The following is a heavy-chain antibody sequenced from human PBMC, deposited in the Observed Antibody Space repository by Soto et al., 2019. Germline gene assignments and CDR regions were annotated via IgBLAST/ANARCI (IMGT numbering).Heavy chain of an antibody. V-gene: IGHV4-39*01. CDR1: GGSISRSSYY. Sequence: PSETLSLTGTVSGGSISRSSYYWGWIRQPPGKGLEWIGSIYYSGSTYYNPSLKSRVTISVDTSKNQFSLKLSSVTAADTAVYYCARQAASSGYSSSWYYYGMDVWGQGTTVT. CDR2: IYYSGST. D-gene: IGHD6-13*01. CDR3: ARQAASSGYSSSWYYYGMDV. J-gene: IGHJ6*02.